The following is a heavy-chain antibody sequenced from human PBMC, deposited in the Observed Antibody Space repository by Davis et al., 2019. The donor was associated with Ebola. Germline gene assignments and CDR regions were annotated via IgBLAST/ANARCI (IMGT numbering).Heavy chain of an antibody. CDR2: ISAYNGNT. V-gene: IGHV1-18*01. J-gene: IGHJ5*01. CDR3: AREAGATTRKYDS. Sequence: ASVKVSCKASSYTFTSYGISWVRQAPGQGLEWMGWISAYNGNTNYAQKLQGRVTMTTDTSRSTAYMELRSLRSEDTAVYDCAREAGATTRKYDSWGQGTLVTVSS. CDR1: SYTFTSYG. D-gene: IGHD1-26*01.